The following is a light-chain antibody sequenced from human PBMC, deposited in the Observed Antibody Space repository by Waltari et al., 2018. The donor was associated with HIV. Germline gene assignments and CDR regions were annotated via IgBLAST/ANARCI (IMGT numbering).Light chain of an antibody. CDR2: T. CDR3: SSYAATTTIL. V-gene: IGLV2-14*01. J-gene: IGLJ3*02. Sequence: TIRSPGISYRFSGSKSGNTASMTISGLQPEDEAHYYCSSYAATTTILFGGGTRLTVL.